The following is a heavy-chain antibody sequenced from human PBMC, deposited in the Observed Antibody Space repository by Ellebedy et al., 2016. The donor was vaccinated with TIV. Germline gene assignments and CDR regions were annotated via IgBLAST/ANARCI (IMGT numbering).Heavy chain of an antibody. CDR2: ISNDGSSK. Sequence: GESLKISCAASGFTFSTSAMHWVRQAPGKGLEWVAVISNDGSSKFYVDSVKGRFTLSRDNSKNTLYLQINSKRAEDTAVYYCARDSRGDFWSGYCDYWGQGTLVTVSS. D-gene: IGHD3-3*01. CDR1: GFTFSTSA. CDR3: ARDSRGDFWSGYCDY. V-gene: IGHV3-30-3*01. J-gene: IGHJ4*02.